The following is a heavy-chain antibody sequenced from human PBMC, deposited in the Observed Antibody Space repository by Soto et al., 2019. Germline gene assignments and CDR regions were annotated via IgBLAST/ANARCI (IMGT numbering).Heavy chain of an antibody. CDR3: ARDGDYVWGSYRWSDAFDI. Sequence: PGGSLRLSCAASGFTFSSYSMNWVRQAPGKWLEWVSSISSSSSYIYYADSVKGRFTISRDNAKNSLYLQMNSLRAEDTAVYYCARDGDYVWGSYRWSDAFDIWGQGTMVTVSS. CDR2: ISSSSSYI. V-gene: IGHV3-21*01. CDR1: GFTFSSYS. D-gene: IGHD3-16*02. J-gene: IGHJ3*02.